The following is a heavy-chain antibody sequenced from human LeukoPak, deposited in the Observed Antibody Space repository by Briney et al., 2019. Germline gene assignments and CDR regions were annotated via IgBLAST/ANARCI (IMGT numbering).Heavy chain of an antibody. D-gene: IGHD3-10*01. Sequence: GGSLRLSCAASGFTFSSYAMSWVRQAPGKGLEWVSAISGSDIGTYYAASVKGRFTISRDNFKNTLYLQMNSLRAEDTAVYYCAKELRSGSTIDYWGQGTLVTVSS. CDR3: AKELRSGSTIDY. CDR2: ISGSDIGT. V-gene: IGHV3-23*01. CDR1: GFTFSSYA. J-gene: IGHJ4*02.